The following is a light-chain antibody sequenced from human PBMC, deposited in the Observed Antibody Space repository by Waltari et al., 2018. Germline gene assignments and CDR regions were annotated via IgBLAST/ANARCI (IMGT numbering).Light chain of an antibody. CDR2: RAS. V-gene: IGKV3-20*01. CDR3: QQHGTLPAT. CDR1: QSVGSSS. J-gene: IGKJ1*01. Sequence: EIVLTQSPGTAPLSPGERVTLACRASQSVGSSSLAWYQQKPGQAPRLVIYRASRRATGIPDRFSGSGSGTDFSPTTSRLEPEDFAVYYCQQHGTLPATFGQGTKVEIK.